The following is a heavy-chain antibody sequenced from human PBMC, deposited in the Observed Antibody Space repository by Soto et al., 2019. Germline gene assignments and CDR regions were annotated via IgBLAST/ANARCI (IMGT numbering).Heavy chain of an antibody. CDR3: ANVNTSIRLSHFDY. J-gene: IGHJ4*02. CDR1: GFTFSSYA. CDR2: ISGSGGST. Sequence: GGSLRLSCAASGFTFSSYAMSWVRQAPGEGLERVSAISGSGGSTYYADSVKGRFTISRDNSKNTLYLQMNSLRAEDTAVYYCANVNTSIRLSHFDYWYQRPLVTVSS. V-gene: IGHV3-23*01. D-gene: IGHD6-6*01.